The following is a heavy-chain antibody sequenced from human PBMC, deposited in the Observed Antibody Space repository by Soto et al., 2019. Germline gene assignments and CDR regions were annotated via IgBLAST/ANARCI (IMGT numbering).Heavy chain of an antibody. V-gene: IGHV3-23*01. CDR3: AKDARNYYYYYGMDV. J-gene: IGHJ6*02. Sequence: GGSLRLSCAASEFTFSSDAMSWVRQAPGKGLEWVSGISGSGGSTYYADSVKGRFTISRDNSKNMLYLQMNSLRAEDTALYYCAKDARNYYYYYGMDVWGQGTTVTVSS. CDR1: EFTFSSDA. CDR2: ISGSGGST.